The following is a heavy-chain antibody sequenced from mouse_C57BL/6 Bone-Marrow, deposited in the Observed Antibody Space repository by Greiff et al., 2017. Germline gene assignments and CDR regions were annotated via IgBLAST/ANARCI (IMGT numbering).Heavy chain of an antibody. Sequence: VKLQESGAELVRPGASVTLSCKASGYTFTDYEMHWVKQTPVHGLEWIGAIDPETGGTAYNQKFKGKAILTADKSSSTAYMELRSLTSEDSAVYYCTRGPTMVTGGFAYWGQGTLVTVSA. CDR1: GYTFTDYE. CDR2: IDPETGGT. V-gene: IGHV1-15*01. CDR3: TRGPTMVTGGFAY. J-gene: IGHJ3*01. D-gene: IGHD2-9*01.